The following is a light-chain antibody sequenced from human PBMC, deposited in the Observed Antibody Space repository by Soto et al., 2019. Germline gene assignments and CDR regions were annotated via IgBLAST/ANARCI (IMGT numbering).Light chain of an antibody. CDR3: QQFNDFPLT. J-gene: IGKJ4*01. Sequence: IQLTQSPSSLSASVGDRVTITSRAGQDISSALAWYQQKPGKAPKLRLYDASSLDAGVPSRFRGSGSGTDFTLSITSLRPEDFATYYGQQFNDFPLTFGGGTKVQIK. CDR2: DAS. CDR1: QDISSA. V-gene: IGKV1D-13*01.